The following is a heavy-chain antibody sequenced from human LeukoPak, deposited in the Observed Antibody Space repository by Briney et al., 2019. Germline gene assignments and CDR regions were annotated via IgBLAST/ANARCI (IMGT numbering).Heavy chain of an antibody. V-gene: IGHV5-51*01. D-gene: IGHD3-10*01. CDR1: GYSFTNYW. CDR3: ARPMSSAGLAGCDY. CDR2: IYPGDSDN. J-gene: IGHJ4*02. Sequence: GESLKISCKGSGYSFTNYWIGWVRQMPGKGVEWMVIIYPGDSDNRYSPSFQGQVTISADKSISAAYLKWNSLKASDTAMYYCARPMSSAGLAGCDYWGQGTLVTASA.